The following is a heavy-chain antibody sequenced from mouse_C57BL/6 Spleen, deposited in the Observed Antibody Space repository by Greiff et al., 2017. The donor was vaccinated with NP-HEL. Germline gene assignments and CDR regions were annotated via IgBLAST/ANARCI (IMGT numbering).Heavy chain of an antibody. J-gene: IGHJ2*01. CDR1: GYSITSCYY. CDR3: ARGDYYGSSYNYFDY. V-gene: IGHV3-6*01. Sequence: EVQLQESGPGLVKPSQSLSLTCSVTGYSITSCYYWYWIRQFPGNKLEWMGYISYDGSNNYNPSLKNRISITRDTSTNQFFMKLKSVTTEDTATYCWARGDYYGSSYNYFDYWGQGTTLTVSS. CDR2: ISYDGSN. D-gene: IGHD1-1*01.